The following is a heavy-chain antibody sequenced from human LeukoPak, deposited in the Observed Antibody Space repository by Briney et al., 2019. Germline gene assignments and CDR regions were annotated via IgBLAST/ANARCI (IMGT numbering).Heavy chain of an antibody. J-gene: IGHJ4*02. CDR3: ARDSGYSSSWYLPYFDY. CDR1: GYTFTGYY. D-gene: IGHD6-13*01. V-gene: IGHV1-2*02. Sequence: GASVKVSCKASGYTFTGYYMHWVRQAPGQGLEWMGWTNPNSGGTNYAQKFQGRVTMTRDTSISTAYMELSRLRSDDTAVYYCARDSGYSSSWYLPYFDYWGQGTLVTVSS. CDR2: TNPNSGGT.